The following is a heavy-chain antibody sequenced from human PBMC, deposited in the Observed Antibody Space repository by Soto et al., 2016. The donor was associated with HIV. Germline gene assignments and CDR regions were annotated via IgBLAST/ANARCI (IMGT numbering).Heavy chain of an antibody. D-gene: IGHD3-16*01. CDR3: ARDPDDPLTFDV. V-gene: IGHV1-2*02. J-gene: IGHJ3*01. CDR2: ISPNSAGT. CDR1: GGTFSSYA. Sequence: QVQLVQSGAAVKKPGSSMKVSCKASGGTFSSYAISWVRQAPGQGLEWMGWISPNSAGTDYAQKFQGRVTMTRDTSISTAYMELSRLRSDDTAMYYCARDPDDPLTFDVWGQGTMVTVSS.